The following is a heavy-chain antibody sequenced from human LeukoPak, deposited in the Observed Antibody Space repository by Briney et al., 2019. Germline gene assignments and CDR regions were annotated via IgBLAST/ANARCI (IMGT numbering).Heavy chain of an antibody. CDR1: GYTFTGYY. CDR3: ATSSIAARPYFDY. V-gene: IGHV1-2*02. CDR2: INPNSGGT. J-gene: IGHJ4*02. Sequence: GASVKVSRKASGYTFTGYYMHWVRQAPGQGLEWMGWINPNSGGTNYAQKFQGRVTMTRDTSISTAYMELSRLRSDDTAVYYCATSSIAARPYFDYWGQGTLVTVSS. D-gene: IGHD6-6*01.